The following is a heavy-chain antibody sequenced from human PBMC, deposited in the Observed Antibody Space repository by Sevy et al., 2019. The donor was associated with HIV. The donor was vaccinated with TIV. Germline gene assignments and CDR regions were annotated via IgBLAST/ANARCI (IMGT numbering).Heavy chain of an antibody. CDR1: GFTFSTYT. CDR2: ISSSADYT. Sequence: GGSLRLSCAASGFTFSTYTMNWVRQAPGKGLEWVSSISSSADYTYYADSVKGRFTISRDNAKNSLYLQMNTLRAEDTALYYCATDPPADYWGQGTLVTVSS. CDR3: ATDPPADY. J-gene: IGHJ4*02. V-gene: IGHV3-21*01.